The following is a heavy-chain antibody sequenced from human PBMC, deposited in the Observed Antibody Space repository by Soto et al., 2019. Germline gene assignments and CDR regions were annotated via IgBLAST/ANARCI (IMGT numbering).Heavy chain of an antibody. CDR2: IFYSGST. D-gene: IGHD5-12*01. Sequence: SETLSLTCTVSVGSISSGDYYWSWIRQPPGKGLEWIGYIFYSGSTYYNPSLKSRVTMSLDTSKNQFSLNLNSVTAADTAIYYCATDGSGYGRFDYWGQGTLVTVSS. CDR3: ATDGSGYGRFDY. CDR1: VGSISSGDYY. V-gene: IGHV4-30-4*01. J-gene: IGHJ4*02.